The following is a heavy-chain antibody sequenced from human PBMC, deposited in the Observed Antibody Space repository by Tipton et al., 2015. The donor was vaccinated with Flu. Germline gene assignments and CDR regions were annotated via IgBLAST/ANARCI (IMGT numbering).Heavy chain of an antibody. CDR3: AKDHSGWEGYYYYMDV. J-gene: IGHJ6*03. CDR1: GGSISSYY. D-gene: IGHD6-19*01. CDR2: IYYSGST. Sequence: TLSLTCTVSGGSISSYYWSWIRQPPGKGLEWIGYIYYSGSTNYNPSLKSRVTISVDTSKNQFSLKLSSVTAADTAVYYCAKDHSGWEGYYYYMDVWGKGTTVTVSS. V-gene: IGHV4-59*12.